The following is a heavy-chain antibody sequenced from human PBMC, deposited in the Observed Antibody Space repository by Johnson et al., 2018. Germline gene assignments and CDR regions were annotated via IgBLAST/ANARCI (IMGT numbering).Heavy chain of an antibody. V-gene: IGHV3-30-3*01. CDR2: ISYAGSNK. J-gene: IGHJ6*03. D-gene: IGHD2-15*01. CDR1: GFTFSSYA. CDR3: SRPHRGYCSGGSCYYYYYYYMDV. Sequence: QVQLVQSGGGVVQPGRSLRLSCAASGFTFSSYAMHWVRQAPGKGQEWVAVISYAGSNKYYADAVKDRVTISRDNSKNTLYLQMNSLRAEDTAVYYCSRPHRGYCSGGSCYYYYYYYMDVWGKGTTVTVSS.